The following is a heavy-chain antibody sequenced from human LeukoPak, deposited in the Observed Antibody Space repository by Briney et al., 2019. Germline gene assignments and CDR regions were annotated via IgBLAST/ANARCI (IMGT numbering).Heavy chain of an antibody. V-gene: IGHV3-11*04. J-gene: IGHJ4*02. D-gene: IGHD2-21*01. Sequence: GGSLRLSCAASGFTFSDYYMSWIRQAPGKGLEWVSYISSSGSTIYYADSVKGRFTISRGNAKNSLYLQMNSLRAEDTAVYYCARVGPTSCGGSCPFDYWGQGTLVTVSS. CDR3: ARVGPTSCGGSCPFDY. CDR2: ISSSGSTI. CDR1: GFTFSDYY.